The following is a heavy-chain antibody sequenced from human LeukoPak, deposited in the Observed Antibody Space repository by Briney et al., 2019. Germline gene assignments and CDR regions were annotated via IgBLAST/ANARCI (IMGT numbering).Heavy chain of an antibody. Sequence: PSETLSPTCPVSGGSISSYYWSCIRQPPRKGLEWIGYIYYRGSSNYNPSLKSRVTISVDTSKNQFSLKVSSVTAADTAVYYCASNYYGSGSLDYWGQGNLVTVSS. CDR2: IYYRGSS. J-gene: IGHJ4*02. CDR1: GGSISSYY. CDR3: ASNYYGSGSLDY. D-gene: IGHD3-10*01. V-gene: IGHV4-59*08.